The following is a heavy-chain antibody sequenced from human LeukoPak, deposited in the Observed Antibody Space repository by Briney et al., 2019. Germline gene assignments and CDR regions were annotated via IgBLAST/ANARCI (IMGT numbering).Heavy chain of an antibody. CDR1: GFTFSSYA. CDR3: AKGGLVHRFDP. CDR2: ISGSGDNT. J-gene: IGHJ5*02. Sequence: GGSLRLSCAASGFTFSSYAMSWVRQAPGKGLEWVSGISGSGDNTYYADSVKGRFTISRDNSKNTLYLQMNSLRADDTAVYCCAKGGLVHRFDPWGQGTLVTVSS. V-gene: IGHV3-23*01.